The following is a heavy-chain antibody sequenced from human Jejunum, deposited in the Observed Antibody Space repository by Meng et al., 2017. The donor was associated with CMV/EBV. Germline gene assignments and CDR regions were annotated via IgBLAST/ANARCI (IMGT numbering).Heavy chain of an antibody. CDR1: GFSLSTTGVG. Sequence: QITLKSSVPTLVKPTQTLTLTVTFSGFSLSTTGVGVGWIRQPPEMALEWLALIYLDDDKRYSPSLKRRVTINKDTSKNQLVLTLTNMDPVDTATYFCAHRRLSTNCITYDYWGQGILVTISS. CDR3: AHRRLSTNCITYDY. D-gene: IGHD1-14*01. CDR2: IYLDDDK. V-gene: IGHV2-5*02. J-gene: IGHJ4*02.